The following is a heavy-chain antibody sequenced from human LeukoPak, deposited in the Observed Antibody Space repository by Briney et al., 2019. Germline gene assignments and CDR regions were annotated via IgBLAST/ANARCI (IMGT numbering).Heavy chain of an antibody. CDR2: IYLGDSDT. J-gene: IGHJ4*02. V-gene: IGHV5-51*01. CDR1: GYSFTDYW. Sequence: GESLQISCQGSGYSFTDYWIGWVRQMPGKGLEWMGIIYLGDSDTRYSPSFQGQVTISADKSISTAYLQWSSLKASDTAIYYCARHPSYTSGWPLDYWGQGTLVTVSS. D-gene: IGHD6-19*01. CDR3: ARHPSYTSGWPLDY.